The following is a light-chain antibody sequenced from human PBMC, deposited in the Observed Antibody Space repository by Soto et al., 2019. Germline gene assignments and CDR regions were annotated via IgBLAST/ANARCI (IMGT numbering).Light chain of an antibody. V-gene: IGKV1-27*01. CDR1: QGISNY. Sequence: DIQMTQSPSSLSASVGDRVTMTCRASQGISNYLVWYQQQPGKVPKLLISSASTLHSGVPSRFSGSGSGTDFTLTISSLQPEDVGTYYCQRYDDAPLTLGGGPRLQIK. CDR3: QRYDDAPLT. J-gene: IGKJ5*01. CDR2: SAS.